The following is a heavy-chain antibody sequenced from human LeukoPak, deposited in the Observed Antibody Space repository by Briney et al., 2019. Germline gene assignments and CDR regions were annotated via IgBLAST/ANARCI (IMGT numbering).Heavy chain of an antibody. J-gene: IGHJ6*03. CDR2: LRYDGRNK. V-gene: IGHV3-30*02. CDR1: GFTFSNYG. Sequence: GGSLRLSCAASGFTFSNYGMHWVRQAPGKGLEWVAFLRYDGRNKYYADSVKGRFTISRDNSKNTLYLQMNSLRAEDTAVYYCAKDSIYFVVVPANMDVWGKGTTVTISS. D-gene: IGHD2-2*01. CDR3: AKDSIYFVVVPANMDV.